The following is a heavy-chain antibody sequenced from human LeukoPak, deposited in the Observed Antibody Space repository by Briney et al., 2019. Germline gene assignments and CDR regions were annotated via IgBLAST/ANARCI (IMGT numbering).Heavy chain of an antibody. CDR2: INSDGSST. D-gene: IGHD2-21*02. J-gene: IGHJ4*02. CDR3: AREDCGGDCRLDY. CDR1: GFTFSSYW. V-gene: IGHV3-74*01. Sequence: PGGSLRLSCAASGFTFSSYWMHWVRQAPGKGLVWVSRINSDGSSTSYADSVKGRFTISRDNAKNTLYLQMNSLRAEDTAVYYCAREDCGGDCRLDYWGQGNLVTVSS.